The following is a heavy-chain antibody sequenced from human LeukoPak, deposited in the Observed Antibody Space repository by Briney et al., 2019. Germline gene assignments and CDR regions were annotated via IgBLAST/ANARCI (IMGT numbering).Heavy chain of an antibody. CDR1: GFTFSSYE. CDR3: AKDRGFLLDTGQLEY. V-gene: IGHV3-23*01. J-gene: IGHJ4*02. D-gene: IGHD3-10*01. Sequence: GGSLRLSCAASGFTFSSYEMNWVRQAPGKGLEWVSGISGGGDNTHYADSVKGRFTISRDNSRNTLYLQMNSLRVEDTAVYYCAKDRGFLLDTGQLEYWGQGTLVTVSS. CDR2: ISGGGDNT.